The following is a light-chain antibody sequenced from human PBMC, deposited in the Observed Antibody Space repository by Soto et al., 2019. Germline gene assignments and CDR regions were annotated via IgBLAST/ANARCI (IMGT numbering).Light chain of an antibody. V-gene: IGKV1-27*01. J-gene: IGKJ1*01. CDR1: HAISNY. Sequence: DIEITQSPSSLSSSVGDRVTITCRSSHAISNYLAWYQQNPGKVPKLLIYAASTLQSGVPSRFSGGGSGTDFTLTINSLQAEDVAVYYCQQDYNPPWTFGQGTKVDIK. CDR3: QQDYNPPWT. CDR2: AAS.